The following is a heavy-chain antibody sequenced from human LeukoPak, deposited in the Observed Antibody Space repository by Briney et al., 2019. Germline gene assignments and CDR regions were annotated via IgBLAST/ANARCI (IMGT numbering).Heavy chain of an antibody. Sequence: SETLSLTCTASGGTISSYYWSWIRQPPGKGLEWIGDIYYSGSTNYNPSLKSRVTISVDTSKNQFSLRLSTVTAADTAVYYCARGFWSGYYPYFDYWGQGTLVTVSS. D-gene: IGHD3-3*01. CDR2: IYYSGST. CDR1: GGTISSYY. J-gene: IGHJ4*02. CDR3: ARGFWSGYYPYFDY. V-gene: IGHV4-59*12.